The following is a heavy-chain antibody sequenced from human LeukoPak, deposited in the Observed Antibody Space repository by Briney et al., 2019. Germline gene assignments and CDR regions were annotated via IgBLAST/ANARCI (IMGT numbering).Heavy chain of an antibody. J-gene: IGHJ5*02. V-gene: IGHV4-39*01. Sequence: WETLSLTCTVSGGSISSSSYYWGWIRQPPGKGLEWIGSIYYSGSTYYNPSLKSRVTISVDTSKNQFSLKLSSVTAADTAVYYCASLIVVVPAALFGFDPWGQGTLVTVSS. CDR2: IYYSGST. CDR1: GGSISSSSYY. CDR3: ASLIVVVPAALFGFDP. D-gene: IGHD2-2*01.